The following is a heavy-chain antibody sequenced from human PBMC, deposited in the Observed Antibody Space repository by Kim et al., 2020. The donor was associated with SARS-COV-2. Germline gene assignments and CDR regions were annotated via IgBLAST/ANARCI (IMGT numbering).Heavy chain of an antibody. CDR1: GGSISSSSYY. CDR3: ARPDGAGYGGGWFDP. V-gene: IGHV4-39*01. D-gene: IGHD3-16*01. CDR2: IYYSGST. Sequence: SETLSLTCTVSGGSISSSSYYWGWIRQPPGKGLEWIGSIYYSGSTYYNPSLKSRVTISVDTSKNQFSLKLSSVTAADTAVYYCARPDGAGYGGGWFDPWGQGTLVTVSS. J-gene: IGHJ5*02.